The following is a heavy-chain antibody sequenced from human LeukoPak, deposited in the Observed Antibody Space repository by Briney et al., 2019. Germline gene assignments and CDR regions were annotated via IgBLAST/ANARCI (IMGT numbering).Heavy chain of an antibody. J-gene: IGHJ4*02. D-gene: IGHD6-19*01. CDR2: IYPGDSEV. Sequence: GESLKISCRGSGYSFTTHWIGWVRQMPGKGLECMGIIYPGDSEVRYSPSFQGQVTISADKSISTAYLQWSSLKASDSAMYYCARQVGHWLTHWGQGTLVTVSS. V-gene: IGHV5-51*01. CDR1: GYSFTTHW. CDR3: ARQVGHWLTH.